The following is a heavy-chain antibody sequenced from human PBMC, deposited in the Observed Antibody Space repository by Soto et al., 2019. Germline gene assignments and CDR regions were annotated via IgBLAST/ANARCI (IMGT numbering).Heavy chain of an antibody. CDR2: INPSGGST. CDR3: ARGGYYDSSGYSIFDP. V-gene: IGHV1-46*01. J-gene: IGHJ5*02. Sequence: ASVKVSCKASGYTFTSYYMHWVRQAPGQGLEWMGIINPSGGSTSYAQKFQGRVTMTRDTSTSTVYMELSSLRSEDTAAYYCARGGYYDSSGYSIFDPWGQGTLVTVSS. CDR1: GYTFTSYY. D-gene: IGHD3-22*01.